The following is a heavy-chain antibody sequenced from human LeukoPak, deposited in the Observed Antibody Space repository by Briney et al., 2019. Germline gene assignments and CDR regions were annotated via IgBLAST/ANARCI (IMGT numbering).Heavy chain of an antibody. D-gene: IGHD3-16*01. Sequence: GGALRLSCAASGFTFSSQWMSWVRRAAGKGLEGVANIKEEGREKYYVDSVKGGFTISRDNAKNSLYQQMNSLRAEDTAVYYCARAFSWGQGTLVSVSS. CDR2: IKEEGREK. J-gene: IGHJ5*02. V-gene: IGHV3-7*01. CDR3: ARAFS. CDR1: GFTFSSQW.